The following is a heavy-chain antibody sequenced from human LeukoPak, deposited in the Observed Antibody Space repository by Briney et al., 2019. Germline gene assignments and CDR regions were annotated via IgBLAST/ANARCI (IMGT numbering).Heavy chain of an antibody. D-gene: IGHD6-6*01. J-gene: IGHJ1*01. CDR2: ISGSGGST. CDR1: GFTFSSYA. Sequence: PGESLRLSCAASGFTFSSYAMSWVRQAPGKGLGWVSAISGSGGSTYYADSVKGRFTISRDNSKNTLYLQMNSLRAEDTAVYYCAKGAYSSSSRYFQHWGQGTLVTVSS. CDR3: AKGAYSSSSRYFQH. V-gene: IGHV3-23*01.